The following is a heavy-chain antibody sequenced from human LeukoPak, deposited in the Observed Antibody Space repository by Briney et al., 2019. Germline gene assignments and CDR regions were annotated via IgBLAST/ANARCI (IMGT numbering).Heavy chain of an antibody. V-gene: IGHV4-31*03. CDR2: IYYSGST. CDR3: AGGIAGYYYDSSGYYFDY. J-gene: IGHJ4*02. CDR1: GGSISSGGYY. D-gene: IGHD3-22*01. Sequence: SQTLSLTCTVSGGSISSGGYYWSCIRQHPGKGLEWIAYIYYSGSTYYNPSLKSRVTISVDTSNNQFSLKLSSVTAADTAVYYCAGGIAGYYYDSSGYYFDYWGQGSLVTVSS.